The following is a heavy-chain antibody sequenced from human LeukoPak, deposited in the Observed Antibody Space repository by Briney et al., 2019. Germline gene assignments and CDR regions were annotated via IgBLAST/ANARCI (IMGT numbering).Heavy chain of an antibody. V-gene: IGHV3-33*01. CDR2: IWYDGSNK. CDR3: AREAVVVPAAIGYFQH. J-gene: IGHJ1*01. CDR1: GFTFSSYG. Sequence: GRSLRLSCAASGFTFSSYGMHWVRQAPGKGLEWVAVIWYDGSNKYYADSVKGRFTISRDNSKNTLYLQMSSLRAEDTAVYYCAREAVVVPAAIGYFQHWGQGTLVTVSS. D-gene: IGHD2-2*02.